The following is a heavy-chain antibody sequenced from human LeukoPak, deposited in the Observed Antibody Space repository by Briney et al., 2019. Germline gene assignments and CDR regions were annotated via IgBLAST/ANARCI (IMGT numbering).Heavy chain of an antibody. CDR2: INPSGGST. Sequence: GASVKVSCKASGYTFTGYYMHWVRQAPGQGLEWMGIINPSGGSTSYAQKFQGRVTMTRDMSTSTVYMELRSLRSDDTAVYYCASVTMVRGGTTDYWGQGTLVTVSS. D-gene: IGHD3-10*01. J-gene: IGHJ4*02. CDR1: GYTFTGYY. CDR3: ASVTMVRGGTTDY. V-gene: IGHV1-46*01.